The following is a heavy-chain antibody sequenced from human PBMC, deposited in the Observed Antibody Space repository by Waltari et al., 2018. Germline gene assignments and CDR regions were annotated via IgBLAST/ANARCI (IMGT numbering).Heavy chain of an antibody. V-gene: IGHV2-26*01. D-gene: IGHD3-10*01. J-gene: IGHJ4*02. CDR1: GFPPSNIRLG. CDR3: ARIPGYSGSGRYTLDY. Sequence: QVTLKEYGPVLVKPTATLTLTCTVSGFPPSNIRLGVSWIRQPPGKALEWLAHIFSKDEKSYSTSLKSRLTISKDTSKCQVVRTMPNMDPVDTATYYCARIPGYSGSGRYTLDYWGQGTLVTVSS. CDR2: IFSKDEK.